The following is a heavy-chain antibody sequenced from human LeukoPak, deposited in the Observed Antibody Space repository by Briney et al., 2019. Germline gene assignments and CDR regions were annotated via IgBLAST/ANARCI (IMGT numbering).Heavy chain of an antibody. CDR1: GFTFSSYS. CDR3: ARVRPTPSAFDI. CDR2: ISSSSSYI. V-gene: IGHV3-21*01. J-gene: IGHJ3*02. Sequence: GGSLRLSCAASGFTFSSYSMNWVRQAPGKGLEWVSSISSSSSYIYYADSVKGRFTISRDNAKNSLYLQMNSLRVEDTAVYYCARVRPTPSAFDIWGQGTMVTVSS.